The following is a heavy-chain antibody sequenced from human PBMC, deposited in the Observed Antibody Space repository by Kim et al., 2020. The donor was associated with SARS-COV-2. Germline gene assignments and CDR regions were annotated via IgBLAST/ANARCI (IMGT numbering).Heavy chain of an antibody. V-gene: IGHV3-11*06. J-gene: IGHJ5*02. D-gene: IGHD2-21*02. CDR3: AGIGVTTSNWFDP. Sequence: NYAYSVKGRFTISRDNAKNSLYLQMNSLRAEDTAVYYCAGIGVTTSNWFDPWGQGTLVTVST.